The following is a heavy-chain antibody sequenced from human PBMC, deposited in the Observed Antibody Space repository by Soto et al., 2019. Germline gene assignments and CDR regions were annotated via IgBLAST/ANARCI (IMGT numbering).Heavy chain of an antibody. J-gene: IGHJ5*02. CDR1: GYTFTGYD. D-gene: IGHD6-6*01. V-gene: IGHV1-2*02. Sequence: ASVKVSCKASGYTFTGYDMHWVRQAPGQGLEWMGWINPNSGGTNYAQKLQGRVTMTTDTSISTAYMELSRLRSDDTAAYYCARGRYSSSIRFEPWGPGTLVPVPS. CDR2: INPNSGGT. CDR3: ARGRYSSSIRFEP.